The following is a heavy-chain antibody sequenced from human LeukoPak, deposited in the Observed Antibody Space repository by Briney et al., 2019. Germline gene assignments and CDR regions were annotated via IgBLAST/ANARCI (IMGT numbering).Heavy chain of an antibody. Sequence: GASVKVSCKASGYTFTSYYMHWVRQAPGQGLEWMGIINPSGGSTSYAQKFQGRVTMTRDTSTSTVYMELSSLRSEDTAVYYCARAEPYYDFWSGYYGSSYYYGMDVWGQGTTVTVSS. D-gene: IGHD3-3*01. J-gene: IGHJ6*02. CDR3: ARAEPYYDFWSGYYGSSYYYGMDV. CDR2: INPSGGST. CDR1: GYTFTSYY. V-gene: IGHV1-46*01.